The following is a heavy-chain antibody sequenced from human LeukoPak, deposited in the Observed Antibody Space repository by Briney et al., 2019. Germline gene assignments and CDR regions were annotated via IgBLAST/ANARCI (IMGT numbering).Heavy chain of an antibody. Sequence: GRSLRLSCAASGFTFSSYGMHWVRQAPGKGLEWVAVIWYDGSNKYYADSVKGRFTISRDNSKNTLYLQMNSLRAEDTAVYYCARGGGYYGSGSYDWFDPWGQGTLVTVSS. CDR1: GFTFSSYG. V-gene: IGHV3-33*01. D-gene: IGHD3-10*01. CDR3: ARGGGYYGSGSYDWFDP. CDR2: IWYDGSNK. J-gene: IGHJ5*02.